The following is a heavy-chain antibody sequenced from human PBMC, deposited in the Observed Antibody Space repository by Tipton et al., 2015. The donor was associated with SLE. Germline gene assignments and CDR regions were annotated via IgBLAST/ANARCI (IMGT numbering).Heavy chain of an antibody. D-gene: IGHD1-26*01. J-gene: IGHJ6*02. Sequence: TLSLTCAVYGGSFSGHQWSWIRQPPGKGLEWIGEINHSGGANYSPSLKSRVTMSVDTSKNQFSLKLTSVTAADTAVYYCARLNKVGAYYKYYYYYGMDVWGQGTTVTVS. CDR1: GGSFSGHQ. V-gene: IGHV4-34*01. CDR3: ARLNKVGAYYKYYYYYGMDV. CDR2: INHSGGA.